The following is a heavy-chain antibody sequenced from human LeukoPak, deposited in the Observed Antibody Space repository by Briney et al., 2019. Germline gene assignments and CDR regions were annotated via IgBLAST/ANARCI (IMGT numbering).Heavy chain of an antibody. CDR2: FDSEDGET. CDR3: ATDLHSLYYFDY. Sequence: ASVNVSCKVSGYTLTELSMHWVRQAPGKGLEWMGGFDSEDGETIYAQKFQGRVTMTEDTSTDTPCMGLSSLRSEDTAVYYCATDLHSLYYFDYWGQGTLVTVSS. D-gene: IGHD1-26*01. CDR1: GYTLTELS. J-gene: IGHJ4*02. V-gene: IGHV1-24*01.